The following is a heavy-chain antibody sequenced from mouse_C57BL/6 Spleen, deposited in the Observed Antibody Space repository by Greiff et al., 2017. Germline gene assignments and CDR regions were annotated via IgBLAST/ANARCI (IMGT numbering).Heavy chain of an antibody. CDR1: GYAFSSYW. CDR2: IYPGDGDT. CDR3: ARIHYSNYSYFDY. D-gene: IGHD2-5*01. V-gene: IGHV1-80*01. J-gene: IGHJ2*01. Sequence: VQLQQSGAELVKPGASVKISCKASGYAFSSYWMNWVKQRPGKGLEWIGQIYPGDGDTNYNGKFKGKATLTADKSSSTAYMQLSSLTSEDSAVYFCARIHYSNYSYFDYWGQGTTLTVSS.